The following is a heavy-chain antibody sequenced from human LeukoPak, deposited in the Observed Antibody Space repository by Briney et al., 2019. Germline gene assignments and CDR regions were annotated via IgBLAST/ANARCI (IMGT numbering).Heavy chain of an antibody. CDR1: GFTFSSYT. CDR3: ARDPNIVATIYRYFDL. D-gene: IGHD5-12*01. CDR2: ISSSSGYI. J-gene: IGHJ2*01. Sequence: GGSLRLSCAASGFTFSSYTMNWVRQAPGKGLEWVSSISSSSGYIYSADSVEGRFTISRDNAKNSLYLQMNSLRAEDTAVYYCARDPNIVATIYRYFDLWGRGTLVTVSS. V-gene: IGHV3-21*01.